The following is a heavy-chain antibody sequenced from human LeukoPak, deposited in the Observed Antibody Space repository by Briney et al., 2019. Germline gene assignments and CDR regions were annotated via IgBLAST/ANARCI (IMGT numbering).Heavy chain of an antibody. V-gene: IGHV4-59*01. J-gene: IGHJ6*02. CDR1: GGSFSGYY. CDR2: IYYSGST. D-gene: IGHD3-3*01. Sequence: PSETLSLTCAVYGGSFSGYYWSWIRQPPGKGLEWIGYIYYSGSTNYNPSLKSRVTISVDASKNQFSLKLSSVTAADTAVYYCARAIFTIFGVVTPYGMDVWGQGTTVTVSS. CDR3: ARAIFTIFGVVTPYGMDV.